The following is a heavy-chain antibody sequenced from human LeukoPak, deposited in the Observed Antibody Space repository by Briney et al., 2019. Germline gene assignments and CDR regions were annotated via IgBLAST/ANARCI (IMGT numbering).Heavy chain of an antibody. Sequence: SQTLSLTCTVSGGSISSGGYFWSWIRQHPGTGLEWLGYIYYSGSTYYNPSLKSRLTISLDTSKNQFSLKLSSVTAADTAVYYCARGVNDYGDYAGSPFDYWGQGTLVTVSS. J-gene: IGHJ4*02. CDR3: ARGVNDYGDYAGSPFDY. CDR2: IYYSGST. D-gene: IGHD4-17*01. CDR1: GGSISSGGYF. V-gene: IGHV4-31*03.